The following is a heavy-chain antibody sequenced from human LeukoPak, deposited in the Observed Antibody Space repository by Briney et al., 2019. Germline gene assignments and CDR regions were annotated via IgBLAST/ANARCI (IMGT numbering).Heavy chain of an antibody. D-gene: IGHD5-18*01. CDR2: IFQGGGEI. Sequence: GGSLRLSRAASGFTFTTFAMIWVRQPPGKGLEWVSSIFQGGGEIHYADSVRGRFTISRDNSKSALFLQMNSLRAEDSAIYYCATYRQVLLPFESWGQGTLVTVSS. V-gene: IGHV3-23*01. J-gene: IGHJ4*02. CDR3: ATYRQVLLPFES. CDR1: GFTFTTFA.